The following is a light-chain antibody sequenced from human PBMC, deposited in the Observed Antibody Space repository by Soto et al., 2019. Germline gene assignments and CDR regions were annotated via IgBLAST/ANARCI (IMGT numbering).Light chain of an antibody. CDR3: KQHNQWPIT. J-gene: IGKJ5*01. Sequence: DIQMTQSPSTLSASVGDSVTITCRASQNIRNWLAWYQQKPGKAPNPLIYDASSLKSGVPARFSGSGSGTEFTLTIKSLQSDDSAVYYCKQHNQWPITFGQGTRLEIK. CDR2: DAS. V-gene: IGKV1-5*01. CDR1: QNIRNW.